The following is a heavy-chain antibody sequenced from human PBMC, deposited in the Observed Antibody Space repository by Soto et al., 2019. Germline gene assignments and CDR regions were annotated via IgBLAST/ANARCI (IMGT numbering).Heavy chain of an antibody. CDR3: ATQDCSGAACSPPG. J-gene: IGHJ4*02. Sequence: EVQLLESGGGLVQPGGSLRLSCAASGFPFVRSAMSWVSQAPGMGLEWVSTIISDTARTHYADSVKGRFTISRDTSKNTTFLQMNSLRAADRAVYYCATQDCSGAACSPPGWGQGTLVTVSS. V-gene: IGHV3-23*01. D-gene: IGHD2-15*01. CDR1: GFPFVRSA. CDR2: IISDTART.